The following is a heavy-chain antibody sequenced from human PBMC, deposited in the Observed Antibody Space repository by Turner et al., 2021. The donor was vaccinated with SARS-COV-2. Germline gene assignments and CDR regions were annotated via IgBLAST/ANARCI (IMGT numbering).Heavy chain of an antibody. Sequence: EVQLVESGGGLVQPGGSLRLSCAASGFTFSSYDMHWVRQGKGKGLEWVSGIGTAGDPYYPGSVKGRFTISRENAKNSLYLQMNSLRAGDTAVYYCARGRGYCSSTSCYTNDAFDIWGQGTMVTISS. CDR2: IGTAGDP. J-gene: IGHJ3*02. CDR1: GFTFSSYD. CDR3: ARGRGYCSSTSCYTNDAFDI. V-gene: IGHV3-13*05. D-gene: IGHD2-2*02.